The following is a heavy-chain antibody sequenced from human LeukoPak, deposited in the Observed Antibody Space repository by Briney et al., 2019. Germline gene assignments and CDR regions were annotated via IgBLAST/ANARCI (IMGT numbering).Heavy chain of an antibody. CDR3: VRDLFDDYSLDY. Sequence: GGSLRLSCAASGFTFSSYSMNWVRQAPWKELEWVSSINSDSRLMYYAESVKGRFTISRDNARNSLYLQLNSLRAEDTAVYFCVRDLFDDYSLDYWGQGTLVTVSS. V-gene: IGHV3-21*01. CDR2: INSDSRLM. D-gene: IGHD3-16*01. J-gene: IGHJ4*02. CDR1: GFTFSSYS.